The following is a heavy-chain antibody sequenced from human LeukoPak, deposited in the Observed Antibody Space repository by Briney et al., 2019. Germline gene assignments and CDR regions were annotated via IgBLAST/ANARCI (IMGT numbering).Heavy chain of an antibody. J-gene: IGHJ4*02. D-gene: IGHD4-17*01. CDR2: ISYDGSNK. CDR1: GFTFSSYG. CDR3: AKANGGDYGDVFDY. Sequence: GRSLRLSCAASGFTFSSYGMHWVRQAPGKGLEWVAVISYDGSNKYYADSVKGRFTISRDNSKNTLYLQMNSLRAEDTAVYYCAKANGGDYGDVFDYWGQGTLVTVSS. V-gene: IGHV3-30*18.